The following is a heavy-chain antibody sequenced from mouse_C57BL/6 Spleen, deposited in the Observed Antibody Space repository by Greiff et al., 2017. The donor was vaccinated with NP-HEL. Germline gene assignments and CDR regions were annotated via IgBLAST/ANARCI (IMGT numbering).Heavy chain of an antibody. J-gene: IGHJ4*01. CDR3: ARAPYYYAMDY. CDR2: IYPGSGNT. CDR1: GYSFTSYY. V-gene: IGHV1-66*01. Sequence: VQLQQSGPELVKPGASVKISCKASGYSFTSYYIHWVKQRPGQGLEWIGWIYPGSGNTKYNEKFKGKATLTADTSSSTAYMQLSSLTSEDSAVYYCARAPYYYAMDYWGQGTSVTVSS.